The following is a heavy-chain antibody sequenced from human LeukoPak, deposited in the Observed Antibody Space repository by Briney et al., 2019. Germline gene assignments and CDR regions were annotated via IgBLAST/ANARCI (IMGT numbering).Heavy chain of an antibody. J-gene: IGHJ4*02. CDR3: ARAVRELNSGSYYFDY. D-gene: IGHD1-26*01. CDR2: IGTAGDT. Sequence: GGSLRLSCAASGFTFSSYDMHWVRQATGKGLEWVSAIGTAGDTYYPGSVKGRFTISRENATISLYLQMNSLRAGDTAVYYCARAVRELNSGSYYFDYWGQGTLVTVSS. V-gene: IGHV3-13*01. CDR1: GFTFSSYD.